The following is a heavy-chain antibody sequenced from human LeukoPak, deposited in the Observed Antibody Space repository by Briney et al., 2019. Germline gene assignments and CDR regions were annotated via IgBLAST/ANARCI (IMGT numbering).Heavy chain of an antibody. CDR1: GFTVSSNY. CDR2: IYSGGST. D-gene: IGHD3-22*01. CDR3: ARDSNYYDSSGYYSDY. Sequence: PGGSLRLSCAASGFTVSSNYMSWVRQAPGKGLEWVSVIYSGGSTYYADSVKGRFTISRDNSKNTLYLQMNSLRAEDTAVYYCARDSNYYDSSGYYSDYWGQGTLVTVSS. V-gene: IGHV3-53*01. J-gene: IGHJ4*02.